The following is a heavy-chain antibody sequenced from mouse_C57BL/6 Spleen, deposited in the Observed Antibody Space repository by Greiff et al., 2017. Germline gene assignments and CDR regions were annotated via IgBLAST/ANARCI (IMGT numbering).Heavy chain of an antibody. V-gene: IGHV1-76*01. CDR1: GYTFTDYY. J-gene: IGHJ2*01. CDR3: ARSTTVVATIPYYFDY. D-gene: IGHD1-1*01. Sequence: QVQLKQSGAELVRPGASVKLSCKASGYTFTDYYINWVKQRPGQGLEWIARIYPGSGNTYYNEKFKGKATLTAEKSSSTAYMQLSSLTSEDSAVYFCARSTTVVATIPYYFDYWGQGTTLTVSS. CDR2: IYPGSGNT.